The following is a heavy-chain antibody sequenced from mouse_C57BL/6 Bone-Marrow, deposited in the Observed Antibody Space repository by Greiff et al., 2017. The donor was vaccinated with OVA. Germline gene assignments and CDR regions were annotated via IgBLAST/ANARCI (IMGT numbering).Heavy chain of an antibody. CDR2: ISSGSSTI. CDR3: ARREDYDYDGGYYAMDY. Sequence: EVMLVESGGGLVKPGGSLKLSCAASGFTFSDYGMHWVRQAPEKGLEWVAYISSGSSTIYYADTVKGRFTISRDNAKNTLFLQMTSLRSEDTAMYYCARREDYDYDGGYYAMDYWGQGTSVTVSS. J-gene: IGHJ4*01. V-gene: IGHV5-17*01. D-gene: IGHD2-4*01. CDR1: GFTFSDYG.